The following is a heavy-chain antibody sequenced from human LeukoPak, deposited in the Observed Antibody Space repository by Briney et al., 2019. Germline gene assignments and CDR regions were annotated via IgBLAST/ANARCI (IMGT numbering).Heavy chain of an antibody. J-gene: IGHJ2*01. V-gene: IGHV3-23*01. CDR1: GFTFRNYA. D-gene: IGHD1/OR15-1a*01. CDR2: INGADTTT. Sequence: GGSLRLSCAASGFTFRNYAMSWVRQAPGKGLEWVSGINGADTTTLYADSVKGRFTISRDNSKNALSLQMNSLRAEDTAVYHCVRNQWVEQYWYFDLWGRGTLVTVSS. CDR3: VRNQWVEQYWYFDL.